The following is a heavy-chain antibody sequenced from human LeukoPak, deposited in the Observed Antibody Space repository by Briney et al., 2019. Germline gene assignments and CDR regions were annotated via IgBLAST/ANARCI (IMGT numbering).Heavy chain of an antibody. CDR2: ISYDGSNK. CDR3: AKGKEVIVATMGSDY. Sequence: GRSLRLSCAASGFTFSSYGMHWVRQAPGKGLEWVAVISYDGSNKYYADSVKGRFTISRDNSMNTLYLQMNSLRAEDTAVYYCAKGKEVIVATMGSDYWGQGTLVTVSS. D-gene: IGHD5-12*01. CDR1: GFTFSSYG. J-gene: IGHJ4*02. V-gene: IGHV3-30*18.